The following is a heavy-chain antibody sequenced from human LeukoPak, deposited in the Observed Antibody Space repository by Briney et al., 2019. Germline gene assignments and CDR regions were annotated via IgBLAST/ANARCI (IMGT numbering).Heavy chain of an antibody. J-gene: IGHJ6*02. CDR2: ISVYNGNT. CDR1: GYTFTSYG. V-gene: IGHV1-18*01. Sequence: ASVKVSCKASGYTFTSYGISWVRQAPGQGLEWMGWISVYNGNTNYAQKLQGRVTMTTDTSTSTAYMELRSLRSDDTAVYYCAREMDYYDFWSGYYKSSYYYYYGMDVWGQGTTVTVSS. D-gene: IGHD3-3*01. CDR3: AREMDYYDFWSGYYKSSYYYYYGMDV.